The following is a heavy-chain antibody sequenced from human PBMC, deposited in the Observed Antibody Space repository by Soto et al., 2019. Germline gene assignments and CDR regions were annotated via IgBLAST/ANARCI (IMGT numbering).Heavy chain of an antibody. CDR3: ARDMQREGGTGRSYYDGMDV. CDR2: IWYDGSNK. Sequence: QVQLVESGGGVVQPGRSLRLSCAASGFTFSSYGMHWVRQAPGKGLEWVAVIWYDGSNKYYADSVKGRFTISRDNSKNTLYLQMNSLGAEVTPGCYCARDMQREGGTGRSYYDGMDVWGQGTTATVSS. CDR1: GFTFSSYG. D-gene: IGHD1-7*01. V-gene: IGHV3-33*01. J-gene: IGHJ6*02.